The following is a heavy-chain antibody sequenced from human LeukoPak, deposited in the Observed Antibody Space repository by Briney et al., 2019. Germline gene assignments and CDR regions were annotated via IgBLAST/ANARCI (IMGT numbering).Heavy chain of an antibody. J-gene: IGHJ4*02. CDR2: ISWDGGST. D-gene: IGHD6-19*01. CDR1: GFTFDDYT. V-gene: IGHV3-43*01. CDR3: AKDKGLVGSFFDY. Sequence: PGGSLRLSCAASGFTFDDYTMHWVRQAPGKGLEWVSLISWDGGSTYYADSVKGRFAISRDNSKNSLYLQMNSLRTEDTALYYCAKDKGLVGSFFDYWGQGTLVTVSS.